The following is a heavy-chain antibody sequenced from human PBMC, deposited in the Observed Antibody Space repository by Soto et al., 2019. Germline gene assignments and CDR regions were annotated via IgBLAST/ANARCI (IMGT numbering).Heavy chain of an antibody. CDR2: VSAGGDMT. J-gene: IGHJ6*02. CDR3: ARGDRGGSGSPARYYYSGLDV. V-gene: IGHV3-23*01. D-gene: IGHD3-10*01. CDR1: GFTFSSYA. Sequence: DVQLLESGGDLVQPGGSLRLSCAASGFTFSSYAMSWVRQAPGKGLEWVSSVSAGGDMTYYSDSVKCRFTISRDNSNNALFLQMNSLRAEETGLYYCARGDRGGSGSPARYYYSGLDVWGQGTTVTVSS.